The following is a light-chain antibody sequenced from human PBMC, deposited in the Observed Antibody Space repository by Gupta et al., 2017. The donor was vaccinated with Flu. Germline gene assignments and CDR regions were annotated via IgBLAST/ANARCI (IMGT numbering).Light chain of an antibody. CDR3: HQCSSSPPT. CDR1: QSVDSNK. J-gene: IGKJ2*01. CDR2: SAS. Sequence: GTLSLSPGERATVSCRASQSVDSNKVAWYQQKPGQAPSPLMLSASSRATGVPDRFSGSGSGTDFTLTISRLEPEDFAVYYCHQCSSSPPTFGQGTKLDIK. V-gene: IGKV3-20*01.